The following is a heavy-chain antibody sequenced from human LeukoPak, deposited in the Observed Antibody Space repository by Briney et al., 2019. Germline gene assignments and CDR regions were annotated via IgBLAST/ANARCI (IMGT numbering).Heavy chain of an antibody. J-gene: IGHJ5*02. V-gene: IGHV5-51*01. CDR1: GYSFTNYW. Sequence: GESLQISCKGSGYSFTNYWIGWVRQMPGKGLEWMGNIYPGDSDARYSPSFQGQVTISADKSISTAYLQWSSLKASDTAMYYCARQDSSGYYYSWFDPWGQGTLVTVSS. D-gene: IGHD3-22*01. CDR2: IYPGDSDA. CDR3: ARQDSSGYYYSWFDP.